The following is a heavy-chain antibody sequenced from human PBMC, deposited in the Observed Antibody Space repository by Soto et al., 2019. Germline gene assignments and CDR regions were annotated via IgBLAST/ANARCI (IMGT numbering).Heavy chain of an antibody. CDR3: ARDLSGYCSSTSCYAVTYGMDV. Sequence: ASVKVSCKASGGTFSSYAISWVRQAPGQGLEWMGGIIPIFGTANYAQKFQGRVTITADESTSTAYMEPSSLRSEDTAVYYCARDLSGYCSSTSCYAVTYGMDVWGQGTTVTVSS. CDR1: GGTFSSYA. D-gene: IGHD2-2*01. V-gene: IGHV1-69*13. CDR2: IIPIFGTA. J-gene: IGHJ6*02.